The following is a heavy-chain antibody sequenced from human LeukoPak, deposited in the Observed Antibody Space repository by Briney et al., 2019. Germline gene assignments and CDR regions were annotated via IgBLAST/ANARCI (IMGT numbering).Heavy chain of an antibody. CDR1: GGTFSSYA. J-gene: IGHJ4*02. CDR2: IIPILGIA. Sequence: ASVKVSCKASGGTFSSYAISWVRQAPGQGLEWMGRIIPILGIANYAQKFQGRVTITADKSTSTAYMELNSLRAEDTAVYYCAKEQNYGGTPFDFWGQGTLVTVSS. V-gene: IGHV1-69*04. CDR3: AKEQNYGGTPFDF. D-gene: IGHD4-23*01.